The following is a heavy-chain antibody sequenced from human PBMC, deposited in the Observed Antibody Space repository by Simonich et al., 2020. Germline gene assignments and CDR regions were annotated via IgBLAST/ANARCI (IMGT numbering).Heavy chain of an antibody. CDR3: ARNRLDY. CDR2: IKSDGIST. Sequence: VQLVESGGGVVQPGRSLRLSCAASGFTFSGYWMHWVRQAPGEGLGWVRRIKSDGISTSYADSVKGRFTISRDNAKNTLYLQMNSLRAEDTAVYYCARNRLDYWGQGTLVTVSS. J-gene: IGHJ4*02. V-gene: IGHV3-74*02. CDR1: GFTFSGYW.